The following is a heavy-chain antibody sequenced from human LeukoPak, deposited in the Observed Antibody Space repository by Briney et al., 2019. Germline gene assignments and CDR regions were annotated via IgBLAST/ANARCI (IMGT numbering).Heavy chain of an antibody. CDR2: IIAYNGNT. Sequence: DSVKVSCKASGYSFISYGISWVRQTPGQGLEWMGWIIAYNGNTDYAQKVQGRVTMTTDTSTSTAYMELRSLRSDDTAVYYCARNHEQLVSGWFDSWGQGTPVTVSS. J-gene: IGHJ5*01. CDR3: ARNHEQLVSGWFDS. V-gene: IGHV1-18*01. D-gene: IGHD6-13*01. CDR1: GYSFISYG.